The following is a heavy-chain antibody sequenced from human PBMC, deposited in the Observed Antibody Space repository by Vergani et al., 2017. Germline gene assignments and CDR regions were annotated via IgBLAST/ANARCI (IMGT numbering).Heavy chain of an antibody. V-gene: IGHV4-38-2*01. J-gene: IGHJ4*02. D-gene: IGHD3-9*01. CDR1: GFSIDNGYY. CDR3: ARRSGIVYDIFSGTQYFFDF. Sequence: QVQLQESVPGLVKPSETLSLTCAVSGFSIDNGYYWDWIRQPPGKGLEWIGSIYRTGRTHFNPSLKSRVTISVDTSNNHFSLRLNSLTAADTAVYYCARRSGIVYDIFSGTQYFFDFWGQGTLVTVSS. CDR2: IYRTGRT.